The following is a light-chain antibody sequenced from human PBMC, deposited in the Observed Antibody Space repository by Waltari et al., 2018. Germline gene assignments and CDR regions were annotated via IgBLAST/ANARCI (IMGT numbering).Light chain of an antibody. CDR3: QQYDRSVS. Sequence: EIVLTQSPGTLSLSPGESATLSCRASQSVSTIFLAWYQQKPGQAPRLLIYGASNRVTGIPDRFSGSGSGTDFTLTISRLEPEDSAVYYCQQYDRSVSFGGGTKVEIQ. V-gene: IGKV3-20*01. CDR2: GAS. J-gene: IGKJ4*01. CDR1: QSVSTIF.